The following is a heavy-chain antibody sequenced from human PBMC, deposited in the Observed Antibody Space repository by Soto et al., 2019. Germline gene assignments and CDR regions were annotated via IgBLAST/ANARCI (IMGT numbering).Heavy chain of an antibody. V-gene: IGHV3-23*01. CDR3: AIDFGARRVGGSIHY. J-gene: IGHJ4*02. D-gene: IGHD1-26*01. Sequence: GGSLRLSCAASGFTFSNYAMSWVRQAPGQGLEWVSGISDGGDTTTYADPVKGRFTVSRDNSRSTLSLQMNGLRAEDTATYYCAIDFGARRVGGSIHYPGQATLVSVPS. CDR1: GFTFSNYA. CDR2: ISDGGDTT.